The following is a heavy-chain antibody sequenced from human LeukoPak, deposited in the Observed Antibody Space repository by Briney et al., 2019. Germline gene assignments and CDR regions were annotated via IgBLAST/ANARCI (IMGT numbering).Heavy chain of an antibody. CDR3: ARKYCRSSSCYVAFDY. J-gene: IGHJ4*02. Sequence: GESLKISCKGSGYSFNSYWIGWVRQMPGKGLEWMGITYPGDSDTRYSPSFQGQVTISADKSIDTAYLQWSGLKASDTAMYYCARKYCRSSSCYVAFDYWGQGTLVTVSS. V-gene: IGHV5-51*01. CDR2: TYPGDSDT. D-gene: IGHD2-2*01. CDR1: GYSFNSYW.